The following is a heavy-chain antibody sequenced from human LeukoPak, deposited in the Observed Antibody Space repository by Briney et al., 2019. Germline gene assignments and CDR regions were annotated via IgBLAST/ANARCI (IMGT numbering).Heavy chain of an antibody. CDR2: NYHSGST. D-gene: IGHD3-10*01. V-gene: IGHV4-30-2*01. Sequence: PSQTLSLTCAVSGGSISSGGYSWSWIRQPPGKGLEWIGYNYHSGSTYYNPSLKSRVTISVDRSKNQFSLKLSSVTAANTAVYYCARDSCESSAFDIWGQGTMVTVSS. CDR1: GGSISSGGYS. CDR3: ARDSCESSAFDI. J-gene: IGHJ3*02.